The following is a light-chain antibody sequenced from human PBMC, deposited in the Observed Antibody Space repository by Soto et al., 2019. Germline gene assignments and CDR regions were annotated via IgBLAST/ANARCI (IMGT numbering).Light chain of an antibody. CDR3: QQSYSTPQT. CDR2: AAS. V-gene: IGKV1-39*01. J-gene: IGKJ1*01. CDR1: QSISYY. Sequence: DIQMTQSPSSLSASVGDRVTITCRASQSISYYLNWYQQKPGKAPKLLIHAASSLQSGVPSRFSGSGSGTDFTLTISSLQPEDSATYYCQQSYSTPQTFGQGTKVEIK.